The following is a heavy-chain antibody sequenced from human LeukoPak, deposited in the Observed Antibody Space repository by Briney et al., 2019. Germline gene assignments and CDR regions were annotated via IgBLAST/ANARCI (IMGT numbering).Heavy chain of an antibody. V-gene: IGHV3-30*18. Sequence: GGSLRLSCAASGFTFSSYGMHWVRQAPGKGLEWVAVISYDGSNKYYADSVKGRFTISRDNSKNTLYLQMNILRAEDTAVYYCAKDHGRAFGYWGQGTLVTVSS. CDR1: GFTFSSYG. J-gene: IGHJ4*02. D-gene: IGHD1-26*01. CDR3: AKDHGRAFGY. CDR2: ISYDGSNK.